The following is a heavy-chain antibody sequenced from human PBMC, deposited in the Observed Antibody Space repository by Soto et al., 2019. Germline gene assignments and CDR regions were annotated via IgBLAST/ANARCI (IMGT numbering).Heavy chain of an antibody. CDR1: GFTFSSYS. CDR2: ISSSSSYI. Sequence: GGSLRLSCAASGFTFSSYSMNWVRQAPGKGLEWVSSISSSSSYIYYADSVKGRFTISRDNAKNSLYLQMNSLRAEDTAVYYCARDDLDTYYDFWSGYHKLEIDYWGQGTLVTVSS. J-gene: IGHJ4*02. V-gene: IGHV3-21*01. D-gene: IGHD3-3*01. CDR3: ARDDLDTYYDFWSGYHKLEIDY.